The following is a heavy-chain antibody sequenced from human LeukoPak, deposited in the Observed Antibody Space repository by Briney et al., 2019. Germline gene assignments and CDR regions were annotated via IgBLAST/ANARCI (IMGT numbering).Heavy chain of an antibody. D-gene: IGHD3-3*01. CDR1: GGSISSSSYY. J-gene: IGHJ4*02. V-gene: IGHV4-39*07. CDR2: IYYSGST. CDR3: ASTGVVTKTLNY. Sequence: SETLSLTCTVSGGSISSSSYYWGWIRQPPGKGLEWIGSIYYSGSTYYNPSLKSRVTISVDTSKNQFSLKLSSVTAADTAVYYCASTGVVTKTLNYWGQGTLVTVSS.